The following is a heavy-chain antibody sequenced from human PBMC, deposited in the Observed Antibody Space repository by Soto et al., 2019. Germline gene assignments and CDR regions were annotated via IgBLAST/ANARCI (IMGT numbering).Heavy chain of an antibody. D-gene: IGHD6-13*01. CDR2: VYNSGST. V-gene: IGHV4-59*01. Sequence: PSETLSLTCTVSGGSISSNYWTWIRQPPGKGLEWIGYVYNSGSTNYNPSLKSRVTISEDTSKSQFSLKVNTMTAADTAVYYCARYRREAVAGYTLDNWGQGILVTVSS. CDR3: ARYRREAVAGYTLDN. J-gene: IGHJ4*02. CDR1: GGSISSNY.